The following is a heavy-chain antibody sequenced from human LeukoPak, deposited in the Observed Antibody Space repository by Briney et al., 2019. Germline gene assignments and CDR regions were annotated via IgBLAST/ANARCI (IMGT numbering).Heavy chain of an antibody. CDR1: GYTFTSYD. V-gene: IGHV1-8*01. Sequence: ASVKVSCKASGYTFTSYDINWVRQATGQGLEWMGWMNPNSGNTGYAQKFQGRVTMTTNTSISTAYMELSSLRSEDTAVYYCARTRNQSGYCSSTSCYRDNWFDPWGQGTLVTVSS. J-gene: IGHJ5*02. CDR2: MNPNSGNT. CDR3: ARTRNQSGYCSSTSCYRDNWFDP. D-gene: IGHD2-2*03.